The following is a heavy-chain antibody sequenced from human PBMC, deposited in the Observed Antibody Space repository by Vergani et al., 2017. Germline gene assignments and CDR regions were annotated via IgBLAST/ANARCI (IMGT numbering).Heavy chain of an antibody. J-gene: IGHJ4*02. CDR1: GFTFNRYG. D-gene: IGHD2-15*01. CDR2: VLFDGSNE. Sequence: QVQLVQSGGGVVQPGGSLRLSCVASGFTFNRYGMQWVRQAPGKGLEWVAYVLFDGSNEYYADSVKGRFIVSRDNSNDAVYLQMNSLRTDDTAVYYCARELAYCHEGSCALWGQGSVVTVSS. V-gene: IGHV3-30*02. CDR3: ARELAYCHEGSCAL.